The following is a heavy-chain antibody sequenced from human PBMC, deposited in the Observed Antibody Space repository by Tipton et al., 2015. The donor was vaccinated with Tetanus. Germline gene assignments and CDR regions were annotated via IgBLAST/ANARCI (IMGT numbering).Heavy chain of an antibody. CDR3: ARDRHPYRISGAFRGNDALDI. CDR1: GDSISSGGYY. J-gene: IGHJ3*02. V-gene: IGHV4-31*02. D-gene: IGHD1-26*01. Sequence: LRLSCTVAGDSISSGGYYWNWVRQNPGKGLEWLGYIFSGGTTFYSPSLNGRVSMSLDTSKNLFALRLASVTAADTAVYYCARDRHPYRISGAFRGNDALDIWGPGALVTASS. CDR2: IFSGGTT.